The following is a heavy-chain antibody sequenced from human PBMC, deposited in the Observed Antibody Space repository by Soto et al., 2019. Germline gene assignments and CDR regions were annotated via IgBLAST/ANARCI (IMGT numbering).Heavy chain of an antibody. J-gene: IGHJ4*02. Sequence: PGGSLRLSFAASGFTFGDYWMHWVRQPPGKGPGWVSRMTGDERTTPYADSVKGRFTASRDNAKSTLYLQMNSLRAEDTAVYYCATAEVDYWGPGTLVTVSS. CDR3: ATAEVDY. CDR1: GFTFGDYW. V-gene: IGHV3-74*03. CDR2: MTGDERTT.